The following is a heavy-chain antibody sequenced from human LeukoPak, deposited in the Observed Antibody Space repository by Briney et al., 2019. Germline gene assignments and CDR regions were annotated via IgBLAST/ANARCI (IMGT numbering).Heavy chain of an antibody. CDR3: ARGTSHSYGMDV. J-gene: IGHJ6*02. V-gene: IGHV1-8*01. CDR2: MNPNSGNT. CDR1: GYTFTSYD. Sequence: GASVKVSCKASGYTFTSYDINWVRQATGQGLEWMGWMNPNSGNTGYAQKFQGRVTMTRNTSISTAYMELSSLRSEDTAVYYCARGTSHSYGMDVWGQGTTVTVSS. D-gene: IGHD2-2*01.